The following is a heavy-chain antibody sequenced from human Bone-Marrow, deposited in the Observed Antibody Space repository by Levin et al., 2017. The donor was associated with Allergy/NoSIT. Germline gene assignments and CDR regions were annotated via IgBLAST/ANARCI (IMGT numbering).Heavy chain of an antibody. CDR2: IYYSGST. J-gene: IGHJ4*02. CDR3: ARDSDSTRPDY. Sequence: SETLSLTCTVSGGSISSSSYYWGWIRQPPGKGLEWIGSIYYSGSTYYNPSLKSRVTISVDTSKNQFSLKLSSVTAADTAVYYCARDSDSTRPDYWGQGTLVTVSS. D-gene: IGHD2-2*01. V-gene: IGHV4-39*07. CDR1: GGSISSSSYY.